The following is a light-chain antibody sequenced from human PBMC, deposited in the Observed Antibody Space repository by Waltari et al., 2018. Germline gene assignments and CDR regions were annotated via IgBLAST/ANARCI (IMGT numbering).Light chain of an antibody. Sequence: DIQMTQSPSTLSASVGDRVTITCRASQSISSWLAWYQQKPGKAPKVLIYKTSRLQSGGPARFSGSGAGTEYTITISSLQPDDVATYYCQQYDGYPWTFGQGTKVEIK. J-gene: IGKJ1*01. V-gene: IGKV1-5*03. CDR3: QQYDGYPWT. CDR2: KTS. CDR1: QSISSW.